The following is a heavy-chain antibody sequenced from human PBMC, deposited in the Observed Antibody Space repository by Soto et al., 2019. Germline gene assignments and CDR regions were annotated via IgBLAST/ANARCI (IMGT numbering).Heavy chain of an antibody. V-gene: IGHV6-1*01. CDR2: TYYRSKWYN. CDR3: ARAPSCSGASCSHENWFDP. D-gene: IGHD2-15*01. CDR1: GDSVSSNSAA. Sequence: SQTLSLTCAISGDSVSSNSAAWNWIRQSPSRGLEWLGRTYYRSKWYNDYAVSVKSRITINPDTSKNQFSLQLNSVTPEDTAVYYCARAPSCSGASCSHENWFDPWGQGTLVTVSS. J-gene: IGHJ5*02.